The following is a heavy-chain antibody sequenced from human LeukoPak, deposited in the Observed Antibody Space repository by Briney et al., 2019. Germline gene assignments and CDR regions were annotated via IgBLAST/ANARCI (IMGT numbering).Heavy chain of an antibody. CDR3: ARVWRVGWYYFDY. J-gene: IGHJ4*02. D-gene: IGHD6-19*01. Sequence: SVKVSCKASGGTFSSYAISWVRQAPGQGLEWMGRIIPIFGTANYAQKFQGRVTITADKSTSTAYMELSSLRSEDTAVYYCARVWRVGWYYFDYWGQGTLVTVSS. CDR1: GGTFSSYA. CDR2: IIPIFGTA. V-gene: IGHV1-69*06.